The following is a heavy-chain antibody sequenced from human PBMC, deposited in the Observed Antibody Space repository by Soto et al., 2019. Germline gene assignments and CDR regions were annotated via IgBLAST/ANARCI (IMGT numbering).Heavy chain of an antibody. CDR3: AKASSVWSSDQPYYFDY. D-gene: IGHD3-16*01. CDR2: ISGSGGRS. V-gene: IGHV3-23*01. Sequence: EVQLLDSGGGLVQPGGSLRLSCAASGFTFSNYAMTWVRQGPGKGLEWVAGISGSGGRSYYADSVKGRFTSSRDNSKSTLYLRMSGLRAADTDVYYCAKASSVWSSDQPYYFDYWGRGTLVTVSS. CDR1: GFTFSNYA. J-gene: IGHJ4*02.